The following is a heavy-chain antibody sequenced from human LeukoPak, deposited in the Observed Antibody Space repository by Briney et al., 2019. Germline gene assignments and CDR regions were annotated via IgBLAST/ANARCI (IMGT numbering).Heavy chain of an antibody. V-gene: IGHV3-21*01. CDR3: ARSELRYFDWLFGNFDY. CDR2: ISSSSSYI. J-gene: IGHJ4*02. Sequence: GGSLRLSCAASGFTFSSYSMNWVRQAPGKGLEWVSPISSSSSYIYYADSVKGRFTISRDNAKNSLYLQMNSLRAEDTAVYYCARSELRYFDWLFGNFDYWGQGTLVTVSS. CDR1: GFTFSSYS. D-gene: IGHD3-9*01.